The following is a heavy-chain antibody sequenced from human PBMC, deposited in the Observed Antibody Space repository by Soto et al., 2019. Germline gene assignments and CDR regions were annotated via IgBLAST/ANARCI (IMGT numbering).Heavy chain of an antibody. CDR1: GGSITGYY. J-gene: IGHJ4*02. CDR2: IYYSGST. Sequence: SETLSLTCTVSGGSITGYYWSWIRQPPGKGLEWIGYIYYSGSTNYNPSLKSRVTISVDTSKNQFSLRLSSVTTADTAVYYCARDFYGSGSNFDQWGQGTLVTVSS. D-gene: IGHD3-10*01. CDR3: ARDFYGSGSNFDQ. V-gene: IGHV4-59*01.